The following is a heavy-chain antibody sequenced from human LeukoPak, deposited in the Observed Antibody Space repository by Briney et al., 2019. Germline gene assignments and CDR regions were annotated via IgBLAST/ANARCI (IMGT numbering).Heavy chain of an antibody. Sequence: ASVEVSCKASGYTFTSYGISWVRQAPGQGLEWMGWISAYNGNTNHAQKLQGRVTMTTDTSTSTAYMELRSLRSDDTAVYYCARVREVGAIRGAFDIWGQGTMVTVSS. V-gene: IGHV1-18*01. CDR3: ARVREVGAIRGAFDI. CDR2: ISAYNGNT. J-gene: IGHJ3*02. D-gene: IGHD1-26*01. CDR1: GYTFTSYG.